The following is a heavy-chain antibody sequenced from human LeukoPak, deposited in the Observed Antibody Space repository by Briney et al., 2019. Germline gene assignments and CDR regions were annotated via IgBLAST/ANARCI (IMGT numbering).Heavy chain of an antibody. V-gene: IGHV3-64*05. Sequence: PGGSLRLSCSASGFTFNSYCMHWVRQAPGKGLEYVSGIRGDGASTYYADSVKGRFTISRDNSKNTLYVQMASLRAEDTAVYYCVYQVQGVVKWGQGTLVTVSS. CDR2: IRGDGAST. D-gene: IGHD3-3*01. CDR1: GFTFNSYC. J-gene: IGHJ4*02. CDR3: VYQVQGVVK.